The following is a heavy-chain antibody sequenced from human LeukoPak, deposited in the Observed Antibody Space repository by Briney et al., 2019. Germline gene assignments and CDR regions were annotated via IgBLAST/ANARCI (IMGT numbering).Heavy chain of an antibody. V-gene: IGHV3-7*01. J-gene: IGHJ4*02. CDR2: INQDGSQK. Sequence: PGGSLRLSCVASGITFSNSWMHWIRQAPGKGLEWVGNINQDGSQKYYVDSVKGRFTISRDTAKNSVDLEMNSLRAEDTAVYFCARDRGFTSYDFRGQGILVTVSS. CDR3: ARDRGFTSYDF. D-gene: IGHD3/OR15-3a*01. CDR1: GITFSNSW.